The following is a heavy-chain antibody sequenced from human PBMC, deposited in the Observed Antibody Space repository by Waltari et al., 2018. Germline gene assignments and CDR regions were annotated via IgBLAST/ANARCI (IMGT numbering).Heavy chain of an antibody. CDR2: TWFYGSKT. Sequence: QVHLVESGGGVVQPGMSLRLSCAASGFSLSNFGMHWVRQAPGKGLEWVALTWFYGSKTYYADSVRGRFTISRDNSKNTLYLDINTLRVDDTAIYYCAKDAFGNTYLDHWGQGTLVTVSS. CDR1: GFSLSNFG. J-gene: IGHJ5*02. D-gene: IGHD3-10*01. V-gene: IGHV3-33*06. CDR3: AKDAFGNTYLDH.